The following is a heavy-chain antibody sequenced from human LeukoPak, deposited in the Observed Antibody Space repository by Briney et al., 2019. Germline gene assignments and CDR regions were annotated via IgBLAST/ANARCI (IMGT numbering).Heavy chain of an antibody. V-gene: IGHV3-33*06. CDR3: AKPRPSYSSSWYDH. J-gene: IGHJ5*02. CDR1: GFTLSNSG. D-gene: IGHD6-13*01. CDR2: IWSDGSTK. Sequence: GGSLRLSCAASGFTLSNSGMHWVRQAPVKGLEWVAVIWSDGSTKDYADSVKGRFTISRDTSKNTLYLDMNSLRAEDTAVYYCAKPRPSYSSSWYDHWGQGTLVTVSS.